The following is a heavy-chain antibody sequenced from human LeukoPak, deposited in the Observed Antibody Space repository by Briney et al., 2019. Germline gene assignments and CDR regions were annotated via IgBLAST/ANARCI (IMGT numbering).Heavy chain of an antibody. CDR1: GFTFSSYW. Sequence: PGGSLRLSCAASGFTFSSYWMHWVRQAPGKGLLWVSRINSDGSSTSYADSVKGRFTISRDNAKNTLYLQMNSLRAEDTAVYYCAGRIAAAAAPYYFDYWGQGTLVTVSP. CDR2: INSDGSST. J-gene: IGHJ4*02. V-gene: IGHV3-74*01. D-gene: IGHD6-13*01. CDR3: AGRIAAAAAPYYFDY.